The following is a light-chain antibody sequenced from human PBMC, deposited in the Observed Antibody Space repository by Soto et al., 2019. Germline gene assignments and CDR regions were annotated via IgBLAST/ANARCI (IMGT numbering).Light chain of an antibody. V-gene: IGKV3-20*01. J-gene: IGKJ1*01. Sequence: EIVLTQSPGTLSLSPGERATLSCRASQSVSSSYLAWYQQKPGQAPRLLIYGASSRATGIPDRFSGSGSGTDFTLTISRLEPEDFAVYYCQQYGSSPDVGPGTQVEIK. CDR1: QSVSSSY. CDR2: GAS. CDR3: QQYGSSPD.